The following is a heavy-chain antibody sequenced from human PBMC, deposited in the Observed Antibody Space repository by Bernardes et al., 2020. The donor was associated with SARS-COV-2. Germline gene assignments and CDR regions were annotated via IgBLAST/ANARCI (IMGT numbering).Heavy chain of an antibody. CDR1: GFTLSSYA. CDR3: ARRSSGTYYYFDY. Sequence: GGSLRLSCEASGFTLSSYAMSWVRQAPGKGLEWVSAISGSGGSTSYTDSVKGRFSISRDNSKNTLHLQMNSLRAEDTALYYCARRSSGTYYYFDYWGQGTLVTVSS. CDR2: ISGSGGST. J-gene: IGHJ4*02. D-gene: IGHD1-26*01. V-gene: IGHV3-23*01.